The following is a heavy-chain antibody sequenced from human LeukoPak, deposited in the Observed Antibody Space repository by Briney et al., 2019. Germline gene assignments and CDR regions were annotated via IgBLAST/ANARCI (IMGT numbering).Heavy chain of an antibody. D-gene: IGHD5-18*01. Sequence: GGSLRLSCAASGFIVNYYYMSWVRQAPGKGLEWVAVISYDGSNKYYADSVKGRFTISRDNSKNTLYLQMNSLRAEDTAVYYCARDDSYGYFDYWGQGTLVTVSS. V-gene: IGHV3-30*04. CDR1: GFIVNYYY. J-gene: IGHJ4*02. CDR2: ISYDGSNK. CDR3: ARDDSYGYFDY.